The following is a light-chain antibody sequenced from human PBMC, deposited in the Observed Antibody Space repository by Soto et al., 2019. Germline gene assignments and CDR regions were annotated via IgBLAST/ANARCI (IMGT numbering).Light chain of an antibody. Sequence: ELVMTQSPATLSVSPGERATLSCRASQSVSSNLAWYQQKPGQAPRLLIYGASTSATGIPARFSGSGSGTEFTLAISSLQSEDFAVYYCQQYTNWPPWTFGQGTKVEIK. V-gene: IGKV3-15*01. CDR3: QQYTNWPPWT. CDR2: GAS. J-gene: IGKJ1*01. CDR1: QSVSSN.